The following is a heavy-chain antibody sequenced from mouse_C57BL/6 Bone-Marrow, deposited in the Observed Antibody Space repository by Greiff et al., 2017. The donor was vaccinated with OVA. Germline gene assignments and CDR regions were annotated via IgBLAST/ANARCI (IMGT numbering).Heavy chain of an antibody. CDR1: GYTFTSYW. Sequence: QVQLQQPGAELVRPGSSVKLSCKASGYTFTSYWMDWVKQRPGQGLEWIGNIYPSDSETHYNQKFKDKATLTVDKSSSTAYMQLSSLTAEDSAVEYCARGGLYGNYLDYWGQGTTLTVSS. J-gene: IGHJ2*01. CDR3: ARGGLYGNYLDY. V-gene: IGHV1-61*01. CDR2: IYPSDSET. D-gene: IGHD2-1*01.